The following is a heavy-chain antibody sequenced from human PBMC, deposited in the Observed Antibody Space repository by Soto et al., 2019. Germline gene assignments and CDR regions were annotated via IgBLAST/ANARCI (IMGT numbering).Heavy chain of an antibody. D-gene: IGHD3-10*01. Sequence: PGESLKVSWKGSGYSFTSYWIGCVRQMPGKGLEWTGISYPGDSDTRYSPSFQGQVTISADKSISTAYLQWSSLKASDTAMYYCARTNLWFGEDYYYMDVWGKGTTVTVSS. CDR3: ARTNLWFGEDYYYMDV. CDR2: SYPGDSDT. V-gene: IGHV5-51*01. CDR1: GYSFTSYW. J-gene: IGHJ6*03.